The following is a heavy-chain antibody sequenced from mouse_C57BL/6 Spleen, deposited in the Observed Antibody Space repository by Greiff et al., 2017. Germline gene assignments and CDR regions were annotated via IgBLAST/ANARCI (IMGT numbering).Heavy chain of an antibody. CDR3: ARGIYYDPYFDY. D-gene: IGHD2-4*01. CDR2: IYPGSGST. CDR1: GYTFTSYW. Sequence: QVQLQQSGAELVKPGASVKMSCKASGYTFTSYWITWVKQRPGQGLEWIGDIYPGSGSTNYNEKFKSKATLTVDTSSSTAYMQLSSLTSEDSAVYYCARGIYYDPYFDYWGQGTTLTVSS. V-gene: IGHV1-55*01. J-gene: IGHJ2*01.